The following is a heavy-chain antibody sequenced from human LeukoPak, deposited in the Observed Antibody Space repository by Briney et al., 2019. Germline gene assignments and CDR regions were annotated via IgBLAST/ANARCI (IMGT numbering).Heavy chain of an antibody. V-gene: IGHV4-34*01. CDR2: INHSGST. Sequence: SETLSLTCAVYGGSFSGYYWSWIRQPPGKGLEWIGEINHSGSTNYNPSLKSRVTISVDTSKNQFSLKLSSVTAADTAVYYCARGREIAAAGTGNWFDPWGQGTLVTVSP. CDR1: GGSFSGYY. CDR3: ARGREIAAAGTGNWFDP. D-gene: IGHD6-13*01. J-gene: IGHJ5*02.